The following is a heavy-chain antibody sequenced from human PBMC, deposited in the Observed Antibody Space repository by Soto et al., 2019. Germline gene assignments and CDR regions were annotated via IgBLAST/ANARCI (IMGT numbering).Heavy chain of an antibody. J-gene: IGHJ4*02. D-gene: IGHD3-16*02. Sequence: SVKVSCKASGGTFSSYAISWVRQAPGQGLEWMGGIIPIFGTANYAQKFQGRVTITADESTSTAYMELSSLRSEDTAVYYCARTDYDYVWGSYRYTNPFDYWGQGTLVTVSS. CDR2: IIPIFGTA. CDR3: ARTDYDYVWGSYRYTNPFDY. V-gene: IGHV1-69*13. CDR1: GGTFSSYA.